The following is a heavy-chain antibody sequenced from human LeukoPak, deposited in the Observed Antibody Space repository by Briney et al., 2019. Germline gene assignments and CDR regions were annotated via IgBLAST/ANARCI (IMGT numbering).Heavy chain of an antibody. CDR2: IRGSGGST. D-gene: IGHD6-13*01. CDR3: AKSSSWTYHYLDY. Sequence: GSLRLSCAASGFTFSSYAMSWVRQAPGKGLEWFSAIRGSGGSTYYADSVKGRFTISRDNSMNTLSLQMNSLRAEDTALYYCAKSSSWTYHYLDYWGQGALVTVSS. CDR1: GFTFSSYA. J-gene: IGHJ4*02. V-gene: IGHV3-23*01.